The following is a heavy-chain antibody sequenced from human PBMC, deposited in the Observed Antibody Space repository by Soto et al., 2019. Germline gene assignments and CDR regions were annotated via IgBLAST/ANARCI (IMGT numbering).Heavy chain of an antibody. J-gene: IGHJ4*02. D-gene: IGHD5-12*01. V-gene: IGHV4-30-2*05. Sequence: LSLTCAVSVGSSSSVGYSWSWIRQPPGKGLEWIGCMYHIGSTYYNASLQSRITMSIDTSKNQFSLRLTSVTAADTAVYYCATAGVVATVRLPFDFWRRGTLVTVPQ. CDR2: MYHIGST. CDR3: ATAGVVATVRLPFDF. CDR1: VGSSSSVGYS.